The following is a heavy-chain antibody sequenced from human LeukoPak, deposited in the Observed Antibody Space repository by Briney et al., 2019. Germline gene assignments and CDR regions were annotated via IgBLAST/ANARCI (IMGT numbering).Heavy chain of an antibody. J-gene: IGHJ3*02. CDR1: GFIFSDYY. CDR3: ASVPMMDAFDI. Sequence: GGPLRLSCAASGFIFSDYYMSWIRQAPGKGLEWVSYISSSAGSIYYADSVKGRFTISRDNAKNSLYLQMNSLRAEDTAVYYCASVPMMDAFDIWGQGTMVTVSS. CDR2: ISSSAGSI. V-gene: IGHV3-11*04. D-gene: IGHD3-22*01.